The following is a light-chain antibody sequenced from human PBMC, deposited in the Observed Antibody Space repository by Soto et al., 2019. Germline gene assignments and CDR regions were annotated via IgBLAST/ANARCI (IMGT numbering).Light chain of an antibody. V-gene: IGKV3D-15*01. CDR3: QQHNQWPIT. CDR1: QSAGNF. CDR2: YIS. J-gene: IGKJ5*01. Sequence: EIMMTQSPATLSVSPGETASHSCRASQSAGNFFAWYQQRPGQAPRLLIYYISTRATGIPARFSGSGSGTEFTLTINSLQSEDSAVYYCQQHNQWPITFGQGTRLEIK.